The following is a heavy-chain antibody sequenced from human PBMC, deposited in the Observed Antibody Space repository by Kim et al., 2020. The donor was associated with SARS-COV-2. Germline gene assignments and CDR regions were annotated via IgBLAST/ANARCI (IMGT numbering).Heavy chain of an antibody. Sequence: GGSLRLSCAASGFIFNHYDMHWIRQAPGKGLEWVSVIGPAGDTYYSGSVKGRFTISRDNARNSLYLQMNRLRAGDTAVYYCAAAINTWYDGGFDPWGQGTLVTVSS. CDR3: AAAINTWYDGGFDP. CDR1: GFIFNHYD. J-gene: IGHJ5*02. CDR2: IGPAGDT. D-gene: IGHD1-1*01. V-gene: IGHV3-13*01.